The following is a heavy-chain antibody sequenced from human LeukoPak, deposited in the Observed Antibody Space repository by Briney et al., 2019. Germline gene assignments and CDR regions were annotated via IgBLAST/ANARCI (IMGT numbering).Heavy chain of an antibody. Sequence: SETLSLTCTVSGGSISSDFWSWIRQPPGKGLEWIGYIKYSGSTYYNPSLKSRVTISLDTSKNQFSLKLSSVTPADTAVYYCARDRYGDGFAHFDYWGQGALVTVSS. CDR1: GGSISSDF. D-gene: IGHD5-24*01. V-gene: IGHV4-59*01. CDR2: IKYSGST. CDR3: ARDRYGDGFAHFDY. J-gene: IGHJ4*02.